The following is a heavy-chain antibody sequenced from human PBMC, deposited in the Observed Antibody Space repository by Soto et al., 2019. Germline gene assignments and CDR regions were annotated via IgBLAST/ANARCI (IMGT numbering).Heavy chain of an antibody. V-gene: IGHV4-31*03. CDR3: ARDRPAFKSFGSGMDV. D-gene: IGHD3-16*01. CDR1: GGAIHNRDYY. J-gene: IGHJ6*02. CDR2: IFYSGST. Sequence: QVQLQESGPGLVKPSQPLSLTCSVSGGAIHNRDYYWSWIRQHPGKGLEWIGNIFYSGSTDYNPSLKGRLTISIDTAKNEFSLKLTSVTAADTAVYYCARDRPAFKSFGSGMDVWGQGTTVTVSS.